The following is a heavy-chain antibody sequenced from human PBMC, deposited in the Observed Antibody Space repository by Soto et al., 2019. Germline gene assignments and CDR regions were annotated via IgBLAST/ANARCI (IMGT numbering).Heavy chain of an antibody. J-gene: IGHJ4*02. Sequence: SGKVSCKASGGTCRTFALTWVRQATGHGLEWMGGTIPIFAAPNYAQRFQGRITIAADESTGTDYVELGSLRYEATAFYYCEQRDEGGSFNWGQGTLVTVSS. CDR3: EQRDEGGSFN. D-gene: IGHD3-16*01. CDR1: GGTCRTFA. CDR2: TIPIFAAP. V-gene: IGHV1-69*13.